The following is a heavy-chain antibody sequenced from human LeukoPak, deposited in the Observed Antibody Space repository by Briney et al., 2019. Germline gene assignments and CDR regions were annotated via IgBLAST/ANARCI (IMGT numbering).Heavy chain of an antibody. Sequence: GGSLKLSCAASGFSFSGSGMHWVRQASGKGLEWVGHIRSKADNYATTYAAWVKGRFTISRGDSKNTAYLQMNSPKTEDSAVYYCTTLGSSQVAARDYWGQGALVTVSS. J-gene: IGHJ4*02. CDR1: GFSFSGSG. D-gene: IGHD1-26*01. CDR2: IRSKADNYAT. CDR3: TTLGSSQVAARDY. V-gene: IGHV3-73*01.